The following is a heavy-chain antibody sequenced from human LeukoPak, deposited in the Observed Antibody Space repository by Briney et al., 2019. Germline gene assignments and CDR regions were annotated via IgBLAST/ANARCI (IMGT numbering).Heavy chain of an antibody. Sequence: SETLSLTCAVSGGSISSSNWWSWVRQPPGKGLEWIGEIYHSGSTNYNPSLKSRVTISVDTSKNQFSLKLSSVTAADTAVYYCARVSGWYPLEPYYYYYMDVWGKGTTVTISS. J-gene: IGHJ6*03. CDR3: ARVSGWYPLEPYYYYYMDV. CDR2: IYHSGST. CDR1: GGSISSSNW. D-gene: IGHD6-19*01. V-gene: IGHV4-4*02.